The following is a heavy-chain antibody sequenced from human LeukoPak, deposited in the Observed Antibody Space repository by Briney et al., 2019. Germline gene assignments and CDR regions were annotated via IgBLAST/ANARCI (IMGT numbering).Heavy chain of an antibody. CDR3: AKRRYSGSYFDY. CDR2: IYGGGNT. V-gene: IGHV3-53*01. Sequence: GGSLRLSCAASGFTVSSNYMSWVRQAPGKGLEWVSIIYGGGNTYYADSVKGRFTISRDSSKNTLYLQMNSLRAEDTAVYYCAKRRYSGSYFDYWGQGTLVTVSS. CDR1: GFTVSSNY. D-gene: IGHD1-26*01. J-gene: IGHJ4*02.